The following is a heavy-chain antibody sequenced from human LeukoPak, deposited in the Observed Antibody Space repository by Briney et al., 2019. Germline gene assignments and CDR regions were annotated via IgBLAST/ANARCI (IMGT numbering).Heavy chain of an antibody. CDR3: ARDQGVLWFGPTTPDY. Sequence: AGSLRLSCAASGFTFSSYGMHWVRQAPGKGLEWVALIWYDGSNKYYADSVKGRFAISRDNSKNTLYLQMNSLRAEDTAVYYCARDQGVLWFGPTTPDYRGQGTLVTVSS. V-gene: IGHV3-33*01. CDR1: GFTFSSYG. CDR2: IWYDGSNK. J-gene: IGHJ4*02. D-gene: IGHD3-10*01.